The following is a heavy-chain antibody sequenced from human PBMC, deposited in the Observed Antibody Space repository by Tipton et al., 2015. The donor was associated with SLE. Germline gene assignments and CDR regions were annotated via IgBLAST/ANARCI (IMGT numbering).Heavy chain of an antibody. CDR2: ITST. V-gene: IGHV3-69-1*01. D-gene: IGHD3-9*01. J-gene: IGHJ6*02. CDR3: ARDRLRYFDWADYYHGVDV. CDR1: GFTFGHYE. Sequence: AVSGFTFGHYEMSWLRQAPGKGLELVASITSTDQASVKGRFTISRDNAKSSLYLQMDNLRAEDTAVYYCARDRLRYFDWADYYHGVDVWGQGTTVNVSS.